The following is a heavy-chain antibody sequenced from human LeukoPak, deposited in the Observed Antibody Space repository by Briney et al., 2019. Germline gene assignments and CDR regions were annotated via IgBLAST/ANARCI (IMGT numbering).Heavy chain of an antibody. J-gene: IGHJ6*03. D-gene: IGHD5-24*01. CDR2: IYNSGST. CDR3: ASVEMATIRGLPGSWSAYYYYYMDV. CDR1: GGSISSYY. Sequence: SETLSLTCTVSGGSISSYYWSWIRQPPGKGLEWIGYIYNSGSTNYNPSLKSRVTISVDTSKNQFSLKLSSVTAADTAVYYCASVEMATIRGLPGSWSAYYYYYMDVWGKGTTVTVSS. V-gene: IGHV4-59*01.